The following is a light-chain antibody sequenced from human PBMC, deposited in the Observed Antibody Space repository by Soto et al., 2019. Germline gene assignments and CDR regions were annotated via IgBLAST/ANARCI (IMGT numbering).Light chain of an antibody. CDR3: QHSGTSWWT. V-gene: IGKV3-20*01. J-gene: IGKJ1*01. Sequence: VLRQTPRTLCLYGRERAPLSCGASQNSSSSYLAWYQQKPGQAPRLLISGASGRATGIPVRFSCGGSETDFTLTISSLQPEDFAVYYCQHSGTSWWTFGRGTKVDIK. CDR2: GAS. CDR1: QNSSSSY.